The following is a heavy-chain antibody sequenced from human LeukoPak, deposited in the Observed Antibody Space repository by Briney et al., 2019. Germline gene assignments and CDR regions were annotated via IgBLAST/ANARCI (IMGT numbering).Heavy chain of an antibody. CDR3: AKASAMIVVVSKHFDY. V-gene: IGHV3-23*01. D-gene: IGHD3-22*01. J-gene: IGHJ4*02. Sequence: GGSLRLSCAASGFTFSDYYMSWVRQAPGKGLEWVSAISGSGGSTYYADSVKGRFTISRDNSKNTLYLQMNSLRAEDTAVYYCAKASAMIVVVSKHFDYWGQGTLVTVSS. CDR1: GFTFSDYY. CDR2: ISGSGGST.